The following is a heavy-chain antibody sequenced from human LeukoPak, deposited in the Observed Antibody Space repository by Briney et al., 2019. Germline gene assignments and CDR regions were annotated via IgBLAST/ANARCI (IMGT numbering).Heavy chain of an antibody. V-gene: IGHV3-74*01. D-gene: IGHD1-26*01. J-gene: IGHJ4*02. CDR2: INTDGSST. CDR1: GFTFSSYW. Sequence: GGSLRLSCAASGFTFSSYWMHWVRQAPGKGLVWVSRINTDGSSTSYADSVKGRFTISRDNAKNTLYLQMNSLRAEDTAVYYCAKSSTYSGSLIDYWGQGTLVSVSS. CDR3: AKSSTYSGSLIDY.